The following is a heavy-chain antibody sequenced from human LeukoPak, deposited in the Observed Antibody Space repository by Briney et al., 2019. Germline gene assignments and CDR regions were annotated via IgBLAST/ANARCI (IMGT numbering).Heavy chain of an antibody. CDR1: GFTFSSYW. CDR2: IKQDGSEK. CDR3: AGVGPPDYSDFWSGFGNYYYYGMDV. J-gene: IGHJ6*02. Sequence: PGGSLRLSCAASGFTFSSYWMSWVRQAPGKGLEWVANIKQDGSEKYYVDSVKGRFTISRDNAKNSLYLQMNSLRAEDTAVYYCAGVGPPDYSDFWSGFGNYYYYGMDVWGQGTTVTVSS. D-gene: IGHD3-3*01. V-gene: IGHV3-7*03.